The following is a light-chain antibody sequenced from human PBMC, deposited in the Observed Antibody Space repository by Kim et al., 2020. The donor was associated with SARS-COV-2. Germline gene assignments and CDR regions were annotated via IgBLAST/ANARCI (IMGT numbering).Light chain of an antibody. Sequence: DIQMTQSPRSLSASVGDTVTITCRASQPINIHLNWYQQKPGGAPELLIYGASTLRSGVPSRFIGSGSGTEFTLTISGLQPEDIASYYCQQSYPTRAFGQGTKVDIK. CDR2: GAS. J-gene: IGKJ1*01. V-gene: IGKV1-39*01. CDR1: QPINIH. CDR3: QQSYPTRA.